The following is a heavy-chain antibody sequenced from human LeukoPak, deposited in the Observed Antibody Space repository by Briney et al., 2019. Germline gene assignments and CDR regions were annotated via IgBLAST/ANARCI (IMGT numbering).Heavy chain of an antibody. J-gene: IGHJ3*02. V-gene: IGHV3-11*01. CDR2: ISSSGSTI. Sequence: PGGSLRLSCAASGFTFSDYYMSWIRQAPGKGLEWVSYISSSGSTIYYADSVKGRFTISRDNAKNSLYLQMNSLRAEDTAVYYCASRRPGYSSSWSHDAFDIWGQGTMVTVSS. CDR3: ASRRPGYSSSWSHDAFDI. CDR1: GFTFSDYY. D-gene: IGHD6-13*01.